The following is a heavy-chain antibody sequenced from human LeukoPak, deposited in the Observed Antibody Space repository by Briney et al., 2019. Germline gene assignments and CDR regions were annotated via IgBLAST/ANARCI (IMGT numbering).Heavy chain of an antibody. CDR2: ISYDGSNK. V-gene: IGHV3-30-3*01. CDR3: ARDLVGATTY. J-gene: IGHJ4*02. D-gene: IGHD1-26*01. Sequence: GRSLRLSGAASGFTFSSYAMHWVRQAPGKGLEWVAVISYDGSNKYYADSVKGRFTISRDNSKNTLYLQMNSLRAEDTAVYYCARDLVGATTYWGQGTLVTVSS. CDR1: GFTFSSYA.